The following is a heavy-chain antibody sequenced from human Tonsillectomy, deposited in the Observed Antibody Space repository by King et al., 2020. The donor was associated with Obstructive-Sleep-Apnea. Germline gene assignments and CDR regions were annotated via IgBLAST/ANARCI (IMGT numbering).Heavy chain of an antibody. CDR3: ARDHLSWRYCSGGSCSYIDY. J-gene: IGHJ4*02. CDR2: ISSSSSYI. CDR1: GFTFSSYS. D-gene: IGHD2-15*01. Sequence: EVQLVESGGGLVKPGGSLRLSCAASGFTFSSYSMNWVRQAPGKGLEWVSSISSSSSYIYYADSVKGRFTISRDNAKNSLYLQMNSLRAEDTAVYYCARDHLSWRYCSGGSCSYIDYWGQGTLVTVSS. V-gene: IGHV3-21*01.